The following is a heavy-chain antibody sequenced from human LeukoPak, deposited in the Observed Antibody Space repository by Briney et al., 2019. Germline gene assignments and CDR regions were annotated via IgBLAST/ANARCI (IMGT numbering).Heavy chain of an antibody. CDR1: GFTFSSYA. Sequence: PGGSLRLSCAASGFTFSSYAMSWVRQAPGKGLEWVSAISGSGGSTYYADSVKGRFTISRDNSKNTLYLQMNSLRAEDTAVYYCAKDYEGSSGYWTLLDYWGQGTLVTVSS. J-gene: IGHJ4*02. V-gene: IGHV3-23*01. CDR3: AKDYEGSSGYWTLLDY. D-gene: IGHD3-22*01. CDR2: ISGSGGST.